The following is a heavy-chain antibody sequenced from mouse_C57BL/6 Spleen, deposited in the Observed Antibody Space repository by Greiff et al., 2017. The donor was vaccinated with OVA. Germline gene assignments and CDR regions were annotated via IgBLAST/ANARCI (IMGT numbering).Heavy chain of an antibody. D-gene: IGHD4-1*01. CDR1: GFTFSSYG. CDR3: ARLQGTGSYYYAMDY. J-gene: IGHJ4*01. V-gene: IGHV5-6*01. CDR2: ISSGGSYT. Sequence: EVQVVESGGDLVKPGGSLKLSCAASGFTFSSYGMSWVRQTPDKRLEWVATISSGGSYTYYPDSVKGRFTISRDNAKNTLYLQMSSLKSEDTAMYYCARLQGTGSYYYAMDYWGQGTSVTVSS.